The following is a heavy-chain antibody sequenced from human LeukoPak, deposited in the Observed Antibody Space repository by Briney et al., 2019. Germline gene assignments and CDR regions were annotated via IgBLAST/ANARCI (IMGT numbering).Heavy chain of an antibody. D-gene: IGHD6-19*01. Sequence: GGSLRLSCAASGFTLSSYWMHWVRHAPGEGLVWVSRINTDGSSASYADSVNGRFTISRDNAKNTLYLQMSSLRAEDTAVYYCARGLGIAVAGNWFDPWGQGTLVTVSS. CDR3: ARGLGIAVAGNWFDP. J-gene: IGHJ5*02. V-gene: IGHV3-74*01. CDR2: INTDGSSA. CDR1: GFTLSSYW.